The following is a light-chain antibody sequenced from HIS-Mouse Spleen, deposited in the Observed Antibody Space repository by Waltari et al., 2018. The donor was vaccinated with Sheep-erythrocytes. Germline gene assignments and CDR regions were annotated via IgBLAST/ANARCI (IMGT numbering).Light chain of an antibody. CDR3: QQANSFPPT. Sequence: DIQMTQSPSSVSASVGDRFTITCRASQGISSWLGWYQQKPGKAHKLLIYAASSLQSGVPSRFSGSVSGTDFTLTISSLQPEDFATYYCQQANSFPPTFGQGTKVEIK. J-gene: IGKJ1*01. V-gene: IGKV1-12*01. CDR2: AAS. CDR1: QGISSW.